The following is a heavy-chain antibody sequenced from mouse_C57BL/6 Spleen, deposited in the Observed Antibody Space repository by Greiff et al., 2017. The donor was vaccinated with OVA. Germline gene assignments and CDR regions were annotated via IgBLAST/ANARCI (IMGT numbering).Heavy chain of an antibody. J-gene: IGHJ1*03. D-gene: IGHD1-1*01. Sequence: QVQLQQPGAELVMPGASVKLSCKASGYTFTSYWMHWVKQRPGQGLEWIREIDPSDSYTNYNQTFKGKSTLTVDKSSSTAYMQLSSLTSEDSAVYYCARTYGSRDWYFDVWGTGTTVTVAS. CDR2: IDPSDSYT. CDR1: GYTFTSYW. CDR3: ARTYGSRDWYFDV. V-gene: IGHV1-69*01.